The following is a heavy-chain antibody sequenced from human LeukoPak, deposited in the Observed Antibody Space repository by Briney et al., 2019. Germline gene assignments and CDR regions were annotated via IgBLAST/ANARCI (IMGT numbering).Heavy chain of an antibody. CDR2: ISGSGGST. Sequence: GGSLRLSCAASGFTFSNYGMSWVRQAPGKGLEWVSAISGSGGSTYYADSVKGRFTISRDNSKNTLYLQMNSLRAEDTAVYYCAKFGLYSGSYSDDYWGQGTLVTVSS. V-gene: IGHV3-23*01. CDR1: GFTFSNYG. J-gene: IGHJ4*02. D-gene: IGHD1-26*01. CDR3: AKFGLYSGSYSDDY.